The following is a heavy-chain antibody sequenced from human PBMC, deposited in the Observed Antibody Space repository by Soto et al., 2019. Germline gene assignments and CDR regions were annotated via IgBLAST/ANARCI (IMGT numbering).Heavy chain of an antibody. J-gene: IGHJ5*02. CDR1: GDSIISSDFY. D-gene: IGHD3-3*02. CDR2: ILYLGSS. Sequence: SETLSLTXTVSGDSIISSDFYWGWVRQPPGKGLEWIGSILYLGSSYYNPSLKSRVTMSVDTSKNQFSLRLRSVTAADTALYFCARHSLALRKNNWFDPWGQGTMVTVSS. V-gene: IGHV4-39*01. CDR3: ARHSLALRKNNWFDP.